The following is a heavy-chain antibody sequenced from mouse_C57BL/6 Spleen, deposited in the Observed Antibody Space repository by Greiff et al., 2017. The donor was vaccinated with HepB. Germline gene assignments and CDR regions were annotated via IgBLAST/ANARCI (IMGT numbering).Heavy chain of an antibody. CDR3: TTTTMVKRFAY. CDR2: IDPENGDT. D-gene: IGHD2-1*01. V-gene: IGHV14-4*01. J-gene: IGHJ3*01. CDR1: GFNIKDDY. Sequence: EVQLQQSGAELVRPGASVKLSCTASGFNIKDDYMHWVKQRPEQGLEWIGWIDPENGDTEYASKFQGKATITADTSSNTAYRQLSSLTSEDTAVYYCTTTTMVKRFAYWGQGTLVTVSA.